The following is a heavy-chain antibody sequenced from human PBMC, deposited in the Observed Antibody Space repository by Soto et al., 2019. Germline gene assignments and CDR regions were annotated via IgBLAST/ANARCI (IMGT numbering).Heavy chain of an antibody. CDR3: AKGYSTGWYQTFDY. J-gene: IGHJ4*02. D-gene: IGHD6-19*01. Sequence: GSLRLSCAASGFTFSSYAMSWVRQAPGKGLEWVSAIVGSGDITYYADSVKGRFTISRDNSQNTLYLQMNSLRAEDTAVYYCAKGYSTGWYQTFDYWGQGTLVTVSS. CDR1: GFTFSSYA. V-gene: IGHV3-23*01. CDR2: IVGSGDIT.